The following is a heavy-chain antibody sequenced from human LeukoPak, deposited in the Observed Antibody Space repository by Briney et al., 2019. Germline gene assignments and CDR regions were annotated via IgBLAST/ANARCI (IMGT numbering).Heavy chain of an antibody. Sequence: GRSLRLSCVASGFIFDDYAMHWVRQVPGKGLEWVSGISWNSGNAGYVDSVKGRFTISRDNAKNSLYLQMNSLRVEDMALYYCAKDLNYDFSPSRARLRGGFDYWGQGTLVSVSS. CDR1: GFIFDDYA. CDR3: AKDLNYDFSPSRARLRGGFDY. J-gene: IGHJ4*02. D-gene: IGHD3-3*01. V-gene: IGHV3-9*03. CDR2: ISWNSGNA.